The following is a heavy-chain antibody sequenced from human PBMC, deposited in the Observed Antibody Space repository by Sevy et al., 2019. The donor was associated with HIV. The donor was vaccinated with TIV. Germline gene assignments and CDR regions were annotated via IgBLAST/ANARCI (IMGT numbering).Heavy chain of an antibody. CDR3: ANAYSGSYSHSYLYALDV. CDR1: GFSFSYYG. J-gene: IGHJ6*02. D-gene: IGHD1-26*01. CDR2: ISNDGINE. V-gene: IGHV3-30*18. Sequence: GGSLRLSCTGSGFSFSYYGIHWVRQAPGKGLDWGALISNDGINEYYADSVNGGFTISRENSKNTVYLEMNRLRNEDTAIYFCANAYSGSYSHSYLYALDVWGQGTTVTVSS.